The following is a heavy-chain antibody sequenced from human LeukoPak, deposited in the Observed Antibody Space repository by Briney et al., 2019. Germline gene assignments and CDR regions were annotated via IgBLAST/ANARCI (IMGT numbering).Heavy chain of an antibody. V-gene: IGHV3-30-3*01. Sequence: GGSLRLSCAASGFTFSSYAMHWVRQAPGKGLEWVAVISYDGSNKYYADSVKGRFTISRDNSKNTLYLQMNSLRAEDTAVYYCARDPGYSSSWSLDYWGQGTLVTVSS. D-gene: IGHD6-13*01. J-gene: IGHJ4*02. CDR1: GFTFSSYA. CDR3: ARDPGYSSSWSLDY. CDR2: ISYDGSNK.